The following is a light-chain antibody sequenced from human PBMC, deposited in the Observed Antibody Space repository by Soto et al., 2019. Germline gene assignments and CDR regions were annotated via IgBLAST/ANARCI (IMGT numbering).Light chain of an antibody. CDR3: SSYAGSNNPFV. V-gene: IGLV2-8*01. J-gene: IGLJ1*01. Sequence: QSVLTQPPSASGSPGRSVTISCTGTSSDVGGYNYVSWYQQHPGKAPKLMIYEVSKRPSGVPDRFSGSKSGNTASLTVSGLQAEDEADYYCSSYAGSNNPFVSGTGTKVTVL. CDR1: SSDVGGYNY. CDR2: EVS.